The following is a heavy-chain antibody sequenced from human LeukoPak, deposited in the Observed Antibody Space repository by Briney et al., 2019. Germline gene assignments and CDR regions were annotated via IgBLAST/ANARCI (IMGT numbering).Heavy chain of an antibody. CDR2: IWYDGSNK. Sequence: PGGSLRLSCAASGFTFSSYGMHWVRQAPGKGLEWVAVIWYDGSNKYYADSVKGRFTISRDNSKNTLYLQMNSLRAEDTAVYYCARERSSIAARPIDYWGQGTLVTASS. CDR1: GFTFSSYG. J-gene: IGHJ4*02. V-gene: IGHV3-33*01. CDR3: ARERSSIAARPIDY. D-gene: IGHD6-6*01.